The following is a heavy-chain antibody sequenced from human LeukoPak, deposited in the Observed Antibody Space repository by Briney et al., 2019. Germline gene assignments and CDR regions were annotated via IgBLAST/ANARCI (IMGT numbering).Heavy chain of an antibody. CDR1: GFTFDDYA. V-gene: IGHV3-9*01. CDR3: ARDPNPYVEMATIADY. Sequence: GGSLRLSCAASGFTFDDYAMHWVRQAPGKGLEWVSGTSWNSGSIGYADSVKGRFTISRDNSKNTLYLQMNSLRAEDTAVYYCARDPNPYVEMATIADYWGQGTLVTVSS. J-gene: IGHJ4*02. D-gene: IGHD5-24*01. CDR2: TSWNSGSI.